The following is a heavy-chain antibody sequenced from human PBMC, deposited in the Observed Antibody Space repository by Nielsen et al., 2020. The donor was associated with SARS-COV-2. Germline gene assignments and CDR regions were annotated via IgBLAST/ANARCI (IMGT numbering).Heavy chain of an antibody. CDR3: ARESVTGTDAFDI. Sequence: GESLKISCAVSGFTISTYAMSWVRQAPGKGLEWVSYISSSGSTIYYADSVKGRFTISRDNAENSLSLQMNSLRAEDTAVYYCARESVTGTDAFDIWGQGTVVTVSS. CDR2: ISSSGSTI. V-gene: IGHV3-48*03. J-gene: IGHJ3*02. CDR1: GFTISTYA. D-gene: IGHD6-19*01.